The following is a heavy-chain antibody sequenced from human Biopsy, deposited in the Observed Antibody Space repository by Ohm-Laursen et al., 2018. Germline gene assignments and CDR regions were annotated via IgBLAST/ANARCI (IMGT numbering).Heavy chain of an antibody. J-gene: IGHJ4*02. CDR2: INPSGSTT. V-gene: IGHV1-46*01. D-gene: IGHD6-19*01. Sequence: GASVKVSCKASGYSFTSYYMHWVRQAPGQGHEWMGMINPSGSTTSYPQIFQGRVTMTRDTSKSTVYMELSSLRSADTAVYFCARNTGWYGDLYYFDYWGQGTLVTVSS. CDR3: ARNTGWYGDLYYFDY. CDR1: GYSFTSYY.